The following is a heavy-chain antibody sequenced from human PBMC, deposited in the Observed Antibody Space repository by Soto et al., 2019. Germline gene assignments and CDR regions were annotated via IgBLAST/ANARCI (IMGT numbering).Heavy chain of an antibody. CDR2: IYDSGST. CDR1: GGSINNYY. CDR3: AREHGFSYGLIYFDP. J-gene: IGHJ5*02. D-gene: IGHD5-18*01. Sequence: SETLSLTCTVSGGSINNYYWSWIRQPPGKGLEWIGYIYDSGSTNYNPSLKSRVTMSVDTSKNQFSLNLSSVTAADTAVYYCAREHGFSYGLIYFDPWGQGTLVTVS. V-gene: IGHV4-59*01.